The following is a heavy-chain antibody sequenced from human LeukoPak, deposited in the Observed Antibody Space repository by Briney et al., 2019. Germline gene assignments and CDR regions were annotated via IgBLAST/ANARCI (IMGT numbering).Heavy chain of an antibody. CDR3: VRELNDLT. D-gene: IGHD3-3*01. CDR2: ISSRGSSI. V-gene: IGHV3-48*03. CDR1: GFIFSDFE. J-gene: IGHJ5*02. Sequence: GGSLRLSCAASGFIFSDFEMNWVRQAPGKGPECVSHISSRGSSIFYADSVRGRFTVSRDNAKSSLSLQMNSLRVEDTAIYYCVRELNDLTWGQGALVTVSS.